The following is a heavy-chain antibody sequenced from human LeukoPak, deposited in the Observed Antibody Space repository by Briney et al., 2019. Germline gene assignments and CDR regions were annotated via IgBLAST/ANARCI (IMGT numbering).Heavy chain of an antibody. V-gene: IGHV4-59*01. Sequence: SETLSLTCTVSGGSIDSYYWSWIRQPPGKGLEWIGYIYYTGSTEYHPSLKSRVTISLDTSKNQFSLKLPSVTAADTAVYYCARVYQSAEYYFDYWGQGTLVSVSS. D-gene: IGHD2-2*01. CDR1: GGSIDSYY. CDR3: ARVYQSAEYYFDY. J-gene: IGHJ4*02. CDR2: IYYTGST.